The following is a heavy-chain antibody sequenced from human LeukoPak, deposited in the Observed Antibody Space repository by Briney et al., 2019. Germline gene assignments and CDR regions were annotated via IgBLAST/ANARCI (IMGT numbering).Heavy chain of an antibody. CDR2: ISSSSSTI. D-gene: IGHD6-13*01. CDR3: VRDNPRQQGFAY. Sequence: GGSLRLSCAASGFTFSSYSMNWVRQAPGKGLEWVSYISSSSSTIYYADSVEGRFTISKDNAKNSLYLQMNSLRAEGTAVYYCVRDNPRQQGFAYWGQGTLVTVSS. CDR1: GFTFSSYS. V-gene: IGHV3-48*04. J-gene: IGHJ4*02.